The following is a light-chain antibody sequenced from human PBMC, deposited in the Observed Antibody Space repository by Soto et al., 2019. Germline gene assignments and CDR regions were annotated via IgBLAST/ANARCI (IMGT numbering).Light chain of an antibody. Sequence: QSALTQPASVSGSPGQSITISCTGTSNDMGGYKYVSWYQQHPGKAPKLMIYDVTARPSGVSNRFSGSKSGNTASLTISGLQPEDEADYYCSSCTGSSTHVTFGGGTKVTVL. CDR1: SNDMGGYKY. CDR3: SSCTGSSTHVT. J-gene: IGLJ2*01. CDR2: DVT. V-gene: IGLV2-14*03.